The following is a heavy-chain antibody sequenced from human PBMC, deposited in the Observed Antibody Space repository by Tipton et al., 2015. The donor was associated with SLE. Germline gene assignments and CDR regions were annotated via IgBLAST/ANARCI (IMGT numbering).Heavy chain of an antibody. J-gene: IGHJ5*02. V-gene: IGHV3-23*01. CDR2: IVAGDGST. CDR3: ANNGGTFDP. CDR1: GFTFSNYA. Sequence: SLRLSCAASGFTFSNYAMSWVRQAPGKGLEWVSTIVAGDGSTHYADSVKGSFTISRDDSTNTLYLQMNSLRGDDTAVYYCANNGGTFDPWGPGTLATVSS.